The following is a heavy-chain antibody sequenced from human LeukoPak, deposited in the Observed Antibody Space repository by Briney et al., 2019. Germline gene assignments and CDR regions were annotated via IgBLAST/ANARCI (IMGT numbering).Heavy chain of an antibody. CDR1: GYTFTSYA. CDR2: INAGNGNT. CDR3: ARATYYGDYIPLFDY. V-gene: IGHV1-3*03. Sequence: ASVKVSCKASGYTFTSYAMHWVRQAPGQRLEWMGWINAGNGNTKYSQEFQGRVTITRDTSASTAYMELSSLRSEDMAVYYCARATYYGDYIPLFDYWGQGTLVTVSS. J-gene: IGHJ4*02. D-gene: IGHD4-17*01.